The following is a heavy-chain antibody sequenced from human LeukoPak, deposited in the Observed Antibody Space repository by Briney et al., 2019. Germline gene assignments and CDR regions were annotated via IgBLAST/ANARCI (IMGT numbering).Heavy chain of an antibody. CDR2: IYSGGST. V-gene: IGHV3-66*01. Sequence: HTGGSLRLSCAASEFSVGSNYMTWVRQAPGKGLEWVSLIYSGGSTYYADSVKGRFTISRDNSKNTLYLQMNSLRAEDTAVYYCAREGRKSRGVDIVRKKETGYYYYMDVWGKGTTVTVSS. CDR1: EFSVGSNY. D-gene: IGHD2-15*01. CDR3: AREGRKSRGVDIVRKKETGYYYYMDV. J-gene: IGHJ6*03.